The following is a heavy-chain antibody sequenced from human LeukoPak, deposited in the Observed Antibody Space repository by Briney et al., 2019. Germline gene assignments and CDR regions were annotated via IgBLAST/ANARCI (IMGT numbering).Heavy chain of an antibody. CDR2: ISYDGGNK. CDR1: GFTFSSYG. CDR3: ARVRAAAGNYYYYGMDV. D-gene: IGHD6-13*01. Sequence: GGSLRLSCAASGFTFSSYGMHWVRQAPGKGLEWVAVISYDGGNKYYADSVKGRFTISRDNSKNTLYLQMGSLRAEDMAVYYCARVRAAAGNYYYYGMDVWGQGTTVTVSS. J-gene: IGHJ6*02. V-gene: IGHV3-30*03.